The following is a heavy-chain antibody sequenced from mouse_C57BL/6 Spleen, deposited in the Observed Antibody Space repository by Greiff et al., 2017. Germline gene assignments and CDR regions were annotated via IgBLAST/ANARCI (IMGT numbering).Heavy chain of an antibody. CDR2: IYPGDGDT. CDR3: ARSKSSYDYAMDY. CDR1: GYAFSSYW. Sequence: QVQLKESGAELVKPGASVKISCIASGYAFSSYWMNWVKQRPGKGLEWIGQIYPGDGDTNYNGKFKGKATLTADKSSSTAYMQLSSLTSEDSAVYFCARSKSSYDYAMDYWGQGTSVTVSS. D-gene: IGHD1-1*01. V-gene: IGHV1-80*01. J-gene: IGHJ4*01.